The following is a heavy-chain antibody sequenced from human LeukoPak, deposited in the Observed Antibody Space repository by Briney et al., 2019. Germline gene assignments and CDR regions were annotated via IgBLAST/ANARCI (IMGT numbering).Heavy chain of an antibody. D-gene: IGHD3-3*01. CDR3: ARMQLFGLGNYYYYYMDV. V-gene: IGHV3-21*01. Sequence: GGSLRLSCAGSGFTFSSYSMNWVRQAPGKGLEWVSSIGSSGRYTYYADSMKGRFSISRDNAKSSLFLQMNSLRVEDTAVYYCARMQLFGLGNYYYYYMDVWGRGTTVTVSS. CDR2: IGSSGRYT. CDR1: GFTFSSYS. J-gene: IGHJ6*03.